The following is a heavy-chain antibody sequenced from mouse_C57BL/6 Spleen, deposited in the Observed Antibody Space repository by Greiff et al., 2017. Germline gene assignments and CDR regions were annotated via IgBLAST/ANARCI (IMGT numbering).Heavy chain of an antibody. D-gene: IGHD1-1*01. CDR1: GYTFTSYW. Sequence: QVQLQQPGAELVRPGSSVKLSCKASGYTFTSYWMDWVKQRPGQGLEWIGNIYPSDSETHYNQKFKDKATLTVDKSSSTAYMQLSRLTSEDSAVYICARPFGYGSSYDYWGQGTTLTVSS. CDR2: IYPSDSET. J-gene: IGHJ2*01. V-gene: IGHV1-61*01. CDR3: ARPFGYGSSYDY.